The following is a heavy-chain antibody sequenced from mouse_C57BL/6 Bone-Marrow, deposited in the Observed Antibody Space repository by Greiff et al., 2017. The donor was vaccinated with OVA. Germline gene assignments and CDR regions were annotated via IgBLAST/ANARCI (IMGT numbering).Heavy chain of an antibody. CDR2: INPYNGGT. CDR1: GYTFTDYY. Sequence: VHVKQSGPVLVKPGASVKMSCKASGYTFTDYYMNWVKQSHGKSLEWIGVINPYNGGTSYNQKFKGKATLTVDKSSSTAYMALNSLTSEDSAVYYCAPDWYFDVWGTGTTVTVSS. V-gene: IGHV1-19*01. CDR3: APDWYFDV. J-gene: IGHJ1*03.